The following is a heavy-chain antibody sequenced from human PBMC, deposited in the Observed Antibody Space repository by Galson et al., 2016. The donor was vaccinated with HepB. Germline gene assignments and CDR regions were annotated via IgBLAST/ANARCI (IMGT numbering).Heavy chain of an antibody. CDR3: ARHEMSFGMPAEFDN. D-gene: IGHD2-2*01. V-gene: IGHV4-39*01. J-gene: IGHJ4*02. CDR1: GASISTTSYY. Sequence: SETLSLTCKVSGASISTTSYYWAWIRQSPGKGLEWIGSISSAGTSYYNPSLRSRLAMSVDTSKNHVSLNVKSVTAPDTAVYYCARHEMSFGMPAEFDNWGQGALVAVSS. CDR2: ISSAGTS.